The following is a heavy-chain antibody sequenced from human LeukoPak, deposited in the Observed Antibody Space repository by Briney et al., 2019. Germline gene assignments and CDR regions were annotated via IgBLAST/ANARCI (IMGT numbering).Heavy chain of an antibody. D-gene: IGHD3-10*01. CDR2: IYYTGST. CDR3: ARHYGP. V-gene: IGHV4-59*08. CDR1: GGSINSYY. J-gene: IGHJ5*02. Sequence: SETLSLTCSVSGGSINSYYWSWIRQPPGKGLEWIGNIYYTGSTNYNPSLQSRVTISVDTSKNQFSLKLNSVTAADTAVYYCARHYGPWGQGTLVTVSS.